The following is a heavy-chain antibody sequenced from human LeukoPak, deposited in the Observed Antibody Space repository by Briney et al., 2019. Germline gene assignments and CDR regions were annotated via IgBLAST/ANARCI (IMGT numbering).Heavy chain of an antibody. CDR3: ATMTMCSGGSCYPYYFDY. Sequence: ASVKVSCKASGYTFTGYYMHWVRQAPGQGLEWMGRINPNSGGTNYAQKFQGRVTMTRDTSISTAYMELSRLRSDDTAVYYCATMTMCSGGSCYPYYFDYWGQETLVTVSS. V-gene: IGHV1-2*06. CDR2: INPNSGGT. D-gene: IGHD2-15*01. CDR1: GYTFTGYY. J-gene: IGHJ4*02.